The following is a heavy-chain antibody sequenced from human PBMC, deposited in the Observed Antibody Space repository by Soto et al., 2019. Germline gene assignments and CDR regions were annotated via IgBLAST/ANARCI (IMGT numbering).Heavy chain of an antibody. V-gene: IGHV3-23*01. CDR3: AKDGWELLRGFDP. Sequence: EVQLLESGGGLVQPGGSLRLSCAASGFTFRNYAMSWVSQAPGKGLEWVSAISGSVSSTYYADYVKGRFTISRDHSKNTLYLQMSSLRTEDKAVYYCAKDGWELLRGFDPWGQGTLVTVSS. D-gene: IGHD1-26*01. CDR2: ISGSVSST. J-gene: IGHJ5*02. CDR1: GFTFRNYA.